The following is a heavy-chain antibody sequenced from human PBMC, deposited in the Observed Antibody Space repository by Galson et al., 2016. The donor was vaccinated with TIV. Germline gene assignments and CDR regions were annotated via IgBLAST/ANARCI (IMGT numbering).Heavy chain of an antibody. CDR1: GGSINSAGYY. J-gene: IGHJ3*01. D-gene: IGHD3-22*01. CDR3: ARLFFFDTRNVLVGAFDV. CDR2: IHSSGIT. V-gene: IGHV4-31*11. Sequence: TLSLTCDVSGGSINSAGYYWSWLRQQSGEGLEWIAYIHSSGITYYNPSLKSRVTLSVETSQSQFSLNLSSVTAADTAVYFCARLFFFDTRNVLVGAFDVWGHGTMVSVSS.